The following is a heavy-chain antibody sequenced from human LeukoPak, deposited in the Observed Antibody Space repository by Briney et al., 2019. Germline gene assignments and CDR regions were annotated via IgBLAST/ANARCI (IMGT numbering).Heavy chain of an antibody. J-gene: IGHJ6*04. Sequence: GRSLRLSCAASGFTFSSYGMHWVRQAPGKGLEWVAVIWYDGSNKYYADSVKGRFTISRDNSKNTLYLQMNSLRAEDTAVYYCARDWSGEVYGVDVWGKGTTVTVSS. D-gene: IGHD3-3*01. CDR3: ARDWSGEVYGVDV. CDR2: IWYDGSNK. V-gene: IGHV3-33*01. CDR1: GFTFSSYG.